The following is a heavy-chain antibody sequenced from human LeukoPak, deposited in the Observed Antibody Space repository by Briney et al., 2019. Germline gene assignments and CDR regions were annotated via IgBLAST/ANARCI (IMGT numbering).Heavy chain of an antibody. Sequence: GGSLRLSCAASGFTFSSYSMNWVRQAPGKGLEWVSSISSSSSYIYYADSVKGRFTISRDNAKNSLYLQMNSLRAEDTAVYYCARVAGDSSAYYSDYWGQGTLVTVSS. CDR2: ISSSSSYI. CDR3: ARVAGDSSAYYSDY. J-gene: IGHJ4*02. V-gene: IGHV3-21*01. D-gene: IGHD2-21*01. CDR1: GFTFSSYS.